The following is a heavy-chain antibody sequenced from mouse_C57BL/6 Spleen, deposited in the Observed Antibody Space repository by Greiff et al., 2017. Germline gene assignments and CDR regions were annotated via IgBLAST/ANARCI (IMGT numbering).Heavy chain of an antibody. J-gene: IGHJ4*01. CDR2: INPNNGGT. CDR1: GYTFTDYN. Sequence: VHVKQSGPELVKPGASVKMSCKASGYTFTDYNMHWVKQSHGKSLEWIGYINPNNGGTSYNQKFKGKATLTVNKSSSTAYMELRSLTSEDSAVYYCARRGIYYYGSSYAMDYWGQGTSVTVSS. V-gene: IGHV1-22*01. CDR3: ARRGIYYYGSSYAMDY. D-gene: IGHD1-1*01.